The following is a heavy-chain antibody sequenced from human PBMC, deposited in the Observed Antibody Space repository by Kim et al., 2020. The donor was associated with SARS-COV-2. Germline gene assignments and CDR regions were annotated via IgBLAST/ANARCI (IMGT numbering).Heavy chain of an antibody. CDR2: ISSSSSYI. D-gene: IGHD3-22*01. CDR3: ARRGSNYYDSSGPRWGLLAPDYYFDY. V-gene: IGHV3-21*01. Sequence: GGSLRLSCAASGFTFSSYSMNWVRQAPGKGLEWVSSISSSSSYIYYADSVKGRFTISRDNAKNSLYLQMNSLRAEDTAVYYCARRGSNYYDSSGPRWGLLAPDYYFDYWGQGTLVTVSS. J-gene: IGHJ4*02. CDR1: GFTFSSYS.